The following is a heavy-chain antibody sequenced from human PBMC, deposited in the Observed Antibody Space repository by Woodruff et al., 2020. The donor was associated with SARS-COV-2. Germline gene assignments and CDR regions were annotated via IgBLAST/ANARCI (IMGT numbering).Heavy chain of an antibody. V-gene: IGHV3-30*02. D-gene: IGHD1-26*01. J-gene: IGHJ4*02. Sequence: FTISRDNSKNTHYLQMNSLRAEDTAVYYCAKEGVGATSFDYWGQGTLVTVSS. CDR3: AKEGVGATSFDY.